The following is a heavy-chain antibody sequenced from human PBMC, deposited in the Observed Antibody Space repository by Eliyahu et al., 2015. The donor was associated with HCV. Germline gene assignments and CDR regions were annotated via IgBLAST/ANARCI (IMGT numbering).Heavy chain of an antibody. D-gene: IGHD3-10*01. J-gene: IGHJ6*02. CDR3: ARLSLSGSEMDL. CDR2: ISLSGGT. CDR1: GGTFSEDX. V-gene: IGHV4-34*01. Sequence: QVRLEQWGAGLLKPSETLSLTCGLYGGTFSEDXWTWIRQPPGKGLQWIGEISLSGGTNYNPSLRSRVRISLDTSDNVISLRLPSVTEADTAVYYCARLSLSGSEMDLWGQGTTVRVSS.